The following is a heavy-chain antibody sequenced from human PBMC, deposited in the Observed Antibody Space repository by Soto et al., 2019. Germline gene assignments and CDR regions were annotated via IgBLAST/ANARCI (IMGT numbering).Heavy chain of an antibody. CDR1: GFTFSSYA. V-gene: IGHV3-23*01. CDR3: AKDLRSAADYDFWSGTR. J-gene: IGHJ4*02. D-gene: IGHD3-3*01. Sequence: EVQLLESGGGLVQPGGSPRLSCAASGFTFSSYAMSWVRQAPGKGLEWVSAISGSGGSTYYADSVKGRFTISRDNSKNTLYLQMNSLRAEDTAVYYCAKDLRSAADYDFWSGTRGGQGTLVTVSS. CDR2: ISGSGGST.